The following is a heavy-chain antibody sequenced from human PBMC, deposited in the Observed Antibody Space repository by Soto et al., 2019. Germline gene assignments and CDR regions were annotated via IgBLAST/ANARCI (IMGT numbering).Heavy chain of an antibody. D-gene: IGHD3-10*01. CDR2: ISAYNGNT. CDR3: ARAPHEGYYGSGSSPNYYYYYYMDV. V-gene: IGHV1-18*01. CDR1: GYTFTSYG. J-gene: IGHJ6*03. Sequence: ASVKVSCKASGYTFTSYGISWVRQAPGQGLEWMGWISAYNGNTNYAQKLQGRVTMTTDTSTSTAYMELRSLRSDDTAVYYCARAPHEGYYGSGSSPNYYYYYYMDVWGKGTTVTVSS.